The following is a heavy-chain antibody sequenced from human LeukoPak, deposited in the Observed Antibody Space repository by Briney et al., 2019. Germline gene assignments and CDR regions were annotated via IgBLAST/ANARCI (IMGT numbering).Heavy chain of an antibody. J-gene: IGHJ6*03. CDR1: GGSISSYY. D-gene: IGHD3-10*01. CDR2: IYYSGST. V-gene: IGHV4-59*01. Sequence: PSETLSLTCTVSGGSISSYYWSWIRQPPGKGLEWIGYIYYSGSTNYNPSLKSRVTISVDTSKNQFSLKLSSVTAADTAVYYCARARGFGELYYYYYYMDVWGKGTTVTISS. CDR3: ARARGFGELYYYYYYMDV.